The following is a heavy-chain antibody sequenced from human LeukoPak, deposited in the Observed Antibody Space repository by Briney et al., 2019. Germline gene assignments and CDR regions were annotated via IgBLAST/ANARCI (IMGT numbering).Heavy chain of an antibody. D-gene: IGHD1-1*01. CDR2: IYSSGNT. V-gene: IGHV4-59*08. CDR1: GGSISTYY. J-gene: IGHJ4*02. Sequence: SETLSLTCTVSGGSISTYYWTWIRQPPGKGLEWIGYIYSSGNTNYNPSLSSRVTISLDTSKNQFSLMLRSLTAADTAVYYCARHYTASAGERFDYWGQGILVTVSS. CDR3: ARHYTASAGERFDY.